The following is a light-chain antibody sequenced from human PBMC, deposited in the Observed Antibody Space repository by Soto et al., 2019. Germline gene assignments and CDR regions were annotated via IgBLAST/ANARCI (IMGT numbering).Light chain of an antibody. CDR1: QTVSSS. V-gene: IGKV3-20*01. J-gene: IGKJ1*01. CDR3: QQYGSSPWT. Sequence: EIVLTQSPGTLSLSPGERATLSCRASQTVSSSLAWYQQKPGQAPRLLIYGASSRATGIPDRFSGSGSGTDFTLTISRLEPEDSAVYYCQQYGSSPWTFGQGTKVDIK. CDR2: GAS.